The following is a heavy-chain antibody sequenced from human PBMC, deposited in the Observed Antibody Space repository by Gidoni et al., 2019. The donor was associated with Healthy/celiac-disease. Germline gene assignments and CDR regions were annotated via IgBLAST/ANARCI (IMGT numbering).Heavy chain of an antibody. CDR3: ARRYLNRFWYFDL. J-gene: IGHJ2*01. V-gene: IGHV4-34*02. CDR1: GRSFRGYY. Sequence: QVQLQQWGAGLLKPSETLSLTCAVYGRSFRGYYWSWIRQPPGKGLEWIGEINHSGSANYNPSLKSRLTISVDTSKNQFSLNLSSVTAADTAVYYCARRYLNRFWYFDLWGRGSLVTVSS. CDR2: INHSGSA. D-gene: IGHD3-3*01.